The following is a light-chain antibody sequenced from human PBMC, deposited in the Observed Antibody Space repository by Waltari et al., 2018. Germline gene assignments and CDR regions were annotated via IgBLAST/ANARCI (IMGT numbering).Light chain of an antibody. CDR2: EVN. J-gene: IGLJ2*01. CDR3: SSYAGSNTVV. V-gene: IGLV2-8*01. CDR1: NSDVGTYNY. Sequence: QSALTQPPSASGSPGQTVTISCTGTNSDVGTYNYVSWFQQHPGRAPKLIIYEVNKRLSGVPDIFSGFNWDNRASLTVSGRQADDEAVYHCSSYAGSNTVVFGGGTKLTVL.